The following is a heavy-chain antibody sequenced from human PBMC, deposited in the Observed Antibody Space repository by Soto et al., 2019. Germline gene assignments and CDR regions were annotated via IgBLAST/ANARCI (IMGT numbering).Heavy chain of an antibody. D-gene: IGHD3-10*01. CDR3: ASLQRGSGCYFYYYYGMDG. Sequence: PSETLSLTCAVYGGSFSGYYWSWIRQPPGKGLEWIGEINHSGSTNYNPSLKSRVTISVDTSKNQFSLKLSSVTAADTAVYYCASLQRGSGCYFYYYYGMDGRGQGTTVTVSS. J-gene: IGHJ6*01. CDR2: INHSGST. V-gene: IGHV4-34*01. CDR1: GGSFSGYY.